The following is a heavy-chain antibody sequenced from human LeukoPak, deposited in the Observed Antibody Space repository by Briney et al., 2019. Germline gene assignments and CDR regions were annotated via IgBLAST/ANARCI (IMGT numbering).Heavy chain of an antibody. CDR3: ARGGSSSWHYYFDY. CDR2: IIPIFGTT. Sequence: GAPVKVSCKASGGTFSSYTISWVRQAPRQGLEWMGGIIPIFGTTNYAQKFQGRVTITADESTSTACMELSSLRSEDTAVYFCARGGSSSWHYYFDYWGQGTLVTVSS. V-gene: IGHV1-69*13. D-gene: IGHD6-13*01. CDR1: GGTFSSYT. J-gene: IGHJ4*02.